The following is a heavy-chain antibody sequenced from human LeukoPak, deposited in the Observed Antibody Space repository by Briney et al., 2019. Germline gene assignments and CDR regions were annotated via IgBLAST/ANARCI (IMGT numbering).Heavy chain of an antibody. CDR3: ARVRSSSSWPFDY. CDR1: GYTFTGYY. D-gene: IGHD6-13*01. V-gene: IGHV1-2*04. Sequence: ASVKVSCKASGYTFTGYYMHWVRQAPGQGLEWMGWINPNSGGTNYAQKFQGWVTMTRDTSISTAYMELSRLRPDDTAVYYCARVRSSSSWPFDYWGQGTLVTVSS. J-gene: IGHJ4*02. CDR2: INPNSGGT.